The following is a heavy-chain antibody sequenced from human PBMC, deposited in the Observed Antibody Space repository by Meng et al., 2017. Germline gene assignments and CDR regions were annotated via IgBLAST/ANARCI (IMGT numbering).Heavy chain of an antibody. CDR3: ARGSYSFDS. J-gene: IGHJ4*02. CDR2: AYYRSKWYH. Sequence: HVQLHQSGPGLVKPSQTLSLTWSISGDSVSRNSAAWNWIRQSPSRGLEWLGRAYYRSKWYHDYAESVKSRISIDPDTSKNQFSLQLRSVTPEDSAVYYCARGSYSFDSWGQRTLVTVSS. D-gene: IGHD1-26*01. V-gene: IGHV6-1*01. CDR1: GDSVSRNSAA.